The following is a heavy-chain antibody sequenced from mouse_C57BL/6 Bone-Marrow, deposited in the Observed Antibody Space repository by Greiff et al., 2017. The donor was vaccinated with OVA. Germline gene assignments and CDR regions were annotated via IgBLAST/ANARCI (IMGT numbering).Heavy chain of an antibody. Sequence: VQLQQPGAELVMPGASVKLSCKASGYTFTSYWMHWVKQRPGQGLEWIGEIDPSDSYTNYNQKFKGKSTLTVDKSSSTAYMQLSSLTSEDSAVYYCAFYDYDDAYGGQGTLVTVSA. CDR2: IDPSDSYT. D-gene: IGHD2-4*01. CDR1: GYTFTSYW. V-gene: IGHV1-69*01. J-gene: IGHJ3*01. CDR3: AFYDYDDAY.